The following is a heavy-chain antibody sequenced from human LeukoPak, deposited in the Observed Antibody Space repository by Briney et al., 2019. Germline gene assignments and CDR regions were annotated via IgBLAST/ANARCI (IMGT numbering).Heavy chain of an antibody. CDR3: ARDQGSSWYAY. CDR1: GGSISSYY. J-gene: IGHJ4*02. V-gene: IGHV4-59*01. CDR2: IYYSVST. Sequence: PSETLSLTCTVSGGSISSYYWSWIRQPPGKGLEWIGYIYYSVSTNYNPSLKTRVTISVDTYKNQFSLKLSSVTAADTAVYYCARDQGSSWYAYWGQGTLVTVSS. D-gene: IGHD6-13*01.